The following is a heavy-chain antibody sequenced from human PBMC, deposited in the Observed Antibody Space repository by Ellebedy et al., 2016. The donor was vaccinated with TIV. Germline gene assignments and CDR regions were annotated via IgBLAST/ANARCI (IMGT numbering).Heavy chain of an antibody. Sequence: ASVKVSCKASGYTFTGYYMHWVRQAPGHGLEWMGWINPNSGGTNYAQKFQGRVTMTRDTSISTAYMELSRLRSDDTAVYYCARGRSSTWYAPVAYWGQGTLVTVSS. CDR2: INPNSGGT. J-gene: IGHJ4*02. CDR3: ARGRSSTWYAPVAY. D-gene: IGHD6-13*01. V-gene: IGHV1-2*02. CDR1: GYTFTGYY.